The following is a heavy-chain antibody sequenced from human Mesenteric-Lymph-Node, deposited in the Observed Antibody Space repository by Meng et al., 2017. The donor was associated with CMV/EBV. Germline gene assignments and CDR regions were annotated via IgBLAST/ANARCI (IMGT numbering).Heavy chain of an antibody. CDR1: GSSFSNSL. CDR2: INTDGGLT. Sequence: LSVAASGSSFSNSLMHWGRQVPGEGLVWVSRINTDGGLTKYADSVKGRFTISRDNVKNTLYLQMNSLRVEDTAVYYCTRELGGRGSYWGQGALVTVSS. D-gene: IGHD3-10*01. V-gene: IGHV3-74*03. J-gene: IGHJ4*02. CDR3: TRELGGRGSY.